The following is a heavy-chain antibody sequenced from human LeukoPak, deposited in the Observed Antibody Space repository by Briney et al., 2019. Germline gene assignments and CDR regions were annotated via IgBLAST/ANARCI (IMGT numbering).Heavy chain of an antibody. CDR2: IYYSGST. CDR1: GGSISSYY. Sequence: SETLSLTCTVSGGSISSYYWTWIRQPPGKGLEWIGYIYYSGSTYYNPSLKSRVTISVDTSKNQFSLKLSSVTAADTAVYYCARVPAGPNWNEVYWGQGTLVTVSS. D-gene: IGHD1-1*01. J-gene: IGHJ4*02. CDR3: ARVPAGPNWNEVY. V-gene: IGHV4-59*12.